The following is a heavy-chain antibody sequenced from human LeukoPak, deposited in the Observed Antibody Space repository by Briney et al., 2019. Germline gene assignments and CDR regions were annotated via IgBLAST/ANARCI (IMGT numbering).Heavy chain of an antibody. CDR3: ARQVVTAPSYWYFDL. V-gene: IGHV4-30-2*01. J-gene: IGHJ2*01. CDR2: IYHSGST. CDR1: GGSTSSGGYS. Sequence: PSQTLSLTCAVSGGSTSSGGYSWSWIRQPPGKGLEWIGYIYHSGSTYYNPSLKSRVTISVDRSKNQFSLKLSSVTAADTAVYYCARQVVTAPSYWYFDLWGRGTLVTVSS. D-gene: IGHD2-21*02.